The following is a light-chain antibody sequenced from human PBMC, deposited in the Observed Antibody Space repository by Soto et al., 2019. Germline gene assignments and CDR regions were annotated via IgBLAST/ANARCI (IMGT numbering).Light chain of an antibody. V-gene: IGLV2-23*01. CDR2: EDT. CDR1: ISDVENYNL. J-gene: IGLJ2*01. Sequence: QSALTQPASVSGSPGQSITISCSGPISDVENYNLVSWYQHHPGDPPKLIIYEDTKRPSGVSNRFSGSTSGNTASLTISRLQAEDEADYYCSSYENNDVLFGGGTQLTVL. CDR3: SSYENNDVL.